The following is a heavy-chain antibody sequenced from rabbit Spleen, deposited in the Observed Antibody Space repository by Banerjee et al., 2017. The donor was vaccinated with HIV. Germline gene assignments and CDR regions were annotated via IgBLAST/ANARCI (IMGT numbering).Heavy chain of an antibody. CDR2: IDPVFGIT. Sequence: QQLEESAGGLVQPGGSLKLSCKASGFTLSSYYMNWVRQAPGKGLEWIGYIDPVFGITYYANWVNGRFSISRENAQNTVFLQMTSLTAADTATYFCARDTGSSFSSYGMDLWGQGTLVTVS. CDR3: ARDTGSSFSSYGMDL. CDR1: GFTLSSYY. D-gene: IGHD8-1*01. J-gene: IGHJ6*01. V-gene: IGHV1S7*01.